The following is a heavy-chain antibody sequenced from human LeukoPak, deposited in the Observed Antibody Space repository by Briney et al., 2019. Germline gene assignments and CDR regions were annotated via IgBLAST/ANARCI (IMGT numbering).Heavy chain of an antibody. J-gene: IGHJ4*02. V-gene: IGHV1-69*05. CDR1: GGTFSSYA. D-gene: IGHD3-22*01. Sequence: ASVRVPCKASGGTFSSYAISWVRQAPGQGLEWMGRIIPIFGTANYAQKFQGRVTITTDESTSTAYMELSSLRSEDTAVYYCARDSPGYYYDSSGYYYFDYWGQGTLVTVSS. CDR3: ARDSPGYYYDSSGYYYFDY. CDR2: IIPIFGTA.